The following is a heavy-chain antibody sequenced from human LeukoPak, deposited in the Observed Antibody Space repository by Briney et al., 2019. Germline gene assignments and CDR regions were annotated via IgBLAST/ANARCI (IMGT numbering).Heavy chain of an antibody. V-gene: IGHV4-39*07. CDR2: IYYSGSA. CDR1: GGSISSSSYY. D-gene: IGHD6-19*01. Sequence: SETLSLTCTVSGGSISSSSYYWGWIRQPPGKGLEWIGSIYYSGSAYYNPSLKSRVTISVDTSKNQFSLKLSSVTAADTAVYYCAVIAVAGIDYWGQGTLVTVSS. CDR3: AVIAVAGIDY. J-gene: IGHJ4*02.